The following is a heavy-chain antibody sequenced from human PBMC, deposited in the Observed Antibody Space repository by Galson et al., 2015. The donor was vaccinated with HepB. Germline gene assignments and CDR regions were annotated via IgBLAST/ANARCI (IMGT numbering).Heavy chain of an antibody. V-gene: IGHV1-8*01. CDR3: ARLKGCGSTSCYVAD. D-gene: IGHD2-2*01. J-gene: IGHJ4*02. CDR2: MNPRSGNT. CDR1: GYSFTSCD. Sequence: SVKVSCKAFGYSFTSCDINWVRQATGQGLEWMGWMNPRSGNTGYEQKFQGRVTMTMNTSINTAYLELSSLRSEDTALYYCARLKGCGSTSCYVADWGQGTLVTVSS.